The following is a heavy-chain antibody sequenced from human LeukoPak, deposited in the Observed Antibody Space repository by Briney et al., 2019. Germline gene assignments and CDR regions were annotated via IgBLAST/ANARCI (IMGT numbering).Heavy chain of an antibody. D-gene: IGHD2-15*01. V-gene: IGHV3-23*01. CDR1: GLTFNNYA. J-gene: IGHJ6*02. CDR3: AKAPPAATNYYYGMDV. CDR2: VSGRGDST. Sequence: PGGSLRLSCAASGLTFNNYAMTWVRQAPGKGLEWVSAVSGRGDSTYYANSVKGRFTISRDNSKNTLYLQMNSLRAEDTAVYHCAKAPPAATNYYYGMDVWGQGTTVTVSS.